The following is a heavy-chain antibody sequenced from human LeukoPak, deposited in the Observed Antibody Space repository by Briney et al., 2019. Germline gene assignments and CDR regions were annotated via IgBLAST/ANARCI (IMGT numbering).Heavy chain of an antibody. CDR3: AKMGDPYYYDSSGYGDAFDI. CDR1: GFTISSYG. V-gene: IGHV3-23*01. Sequence: GGSLRLSCAASGFTISSYGMSWVRQAPGKGLEWVSAISGSGGSTYYADSVKGRFTISRDNSKNTLYLQMNSLRAEDTAVYYCAKMGDPYYYDSSGYGDAFDIWGQGTMVTVSS. J-gene: IGHJ3*02. D-gene: IGHD3-22*01. CDR2: ISGSGGST.